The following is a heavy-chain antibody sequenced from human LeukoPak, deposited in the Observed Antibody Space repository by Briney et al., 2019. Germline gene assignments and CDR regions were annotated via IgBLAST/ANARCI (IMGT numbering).Heavy chain of an antibody. CDR2: IIPIFGTA. CDR1: GGTFSSYA. V-gene: IGHV1-69*13. J-gene: IGHJ4*02. D-gene: IGHD5-18*01. CDR3: ARYGSVVDTAIFDY. Sequence: GASVKVSCKASGGTFSSYAISWVRQAPGQGLEWMGGIIPIFGTANYAQKFQGRVTITADESTSTAYMELSSLRSEDTAVYYCARYGSVVDTAIFDYWGQGTLVTVSS.